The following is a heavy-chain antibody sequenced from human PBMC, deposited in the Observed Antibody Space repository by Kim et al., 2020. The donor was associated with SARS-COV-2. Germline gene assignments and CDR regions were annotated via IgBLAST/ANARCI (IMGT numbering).Heavy chain of an antibody. CDR1: GFTFSSYG. CDR3: ARDFTMVRGVIDNPYYYYGMDV. V-gene: IGHV3-33*01. CDR2: IWYDGSNK. Sequence: GGSLRLSCAASGFTFSSYGMHWVRQAPGKGLEWVAVIWYDGSNKYYADSVKGRFTISRDNSKNTLYLQMNSLRAEDTAVYYCARDFTMVRGVIDNPYYYYGMDVWGQGTTVTVSS. D-gene: IGHD3-10*01. J-gene: IGHJ6*02.